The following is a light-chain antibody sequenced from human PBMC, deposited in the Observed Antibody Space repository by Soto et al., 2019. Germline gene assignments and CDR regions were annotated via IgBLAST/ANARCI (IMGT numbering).Light chain of an antibody. Sequence: DIQFSRSPCSLAASVGDSVTLSCQTSQRVDSYIHWYQHQSGKPPKLLIYAASTLQDGVPSRFSGGGSGTAFSLIITGLQPGDSATYYCQQTYTSVATFGQGTKVDIK. CDR1: QRVDSY. CDR2: AAS. J-gene: IGKJ1*01. V-gene: IGKV1-39*01. CDR3: QQTYTSVAT.